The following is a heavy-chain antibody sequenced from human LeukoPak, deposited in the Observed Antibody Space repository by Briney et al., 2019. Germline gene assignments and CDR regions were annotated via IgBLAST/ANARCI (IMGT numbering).Heavy chain of an antibody. Sequence: ASVKVSCTASGYTFTSYAMHWVRQAPGQRLEWMGWINAGNGNTKYSQKFQGRVTITRDTSASTAYMELSSLRSEDTAVYYCARDTGGNSGSYDGYWGQGTLVTVSS. J-gene: IGHJ4*02. V-gene: IGHV1-3*01. CDR3: ARDTGGNSGSYDGY. CDR1: GYTFTSYA. D-gene: IGHD1-26*01. CDR2: INAGNGNT.